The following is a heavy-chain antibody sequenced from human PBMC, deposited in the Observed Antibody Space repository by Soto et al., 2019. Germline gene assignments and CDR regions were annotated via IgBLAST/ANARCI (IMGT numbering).Heavy chain of an antibody. CDR3: VRGGLRWRFDY. J-gene: IGHJ4*02. D-gene: IGHD2-15*01. CDR1: GDSLTSGNYS. Sequence: QVQLQESGPGLVKPSQTLSLTCIVSGDSLTSGNYSWTWIRWLPGKGPEWIGFIHYRGSTSYNPSLKSRVSISVDTSKNRFSLNLSSVTAADAAVYFCVRGGLRWRFDYWGQGALVTVSS. V-gene: IGHV4-31*03. CDR2: IHYRGST.